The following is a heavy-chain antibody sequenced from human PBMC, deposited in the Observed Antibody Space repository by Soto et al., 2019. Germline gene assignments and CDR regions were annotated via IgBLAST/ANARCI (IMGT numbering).Heavy chain of an antibody. V-gene: IGHV5-10-1*01. CDR2: IDPSDSYT. D-gene: IGHD1-1*01. J-gene: IGHJ5*02. CDR1: GYSFTIYW. Sequence: GESLKISCKGSGYSFTIYWITWVRQMPGKGLEWMGRIDPSDSYTNYSPSFQGHVTISADKSISTAYLQWSSLKASDTAMYYCPRHTLQCNRLDPWGQGTLVPVS. CDR3: PRHTLQCNRLDP.